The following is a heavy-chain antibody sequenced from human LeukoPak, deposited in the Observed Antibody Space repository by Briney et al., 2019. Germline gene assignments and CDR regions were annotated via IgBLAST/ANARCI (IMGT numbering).Heavy chain of an antibody. J-gene: IGHJ2*01. CDR2: VTSSADAT. CDR3: AKERGRSWLLPDWYFDV. CDR1: GFTVSSNY. Sequence: PGGSLRLSCAASGFTVSSNYMSWVRQAPGKGLEWVSTVTSSADATHYADSVKGRFTISRDNSKNTLYLQMNSLRVDDTAMYYCAKERGRSWLLPDWYFDVWGRGTLVSVSS. V-gene: IGHV3-23*01. D-gene: IGHD3-22*01.